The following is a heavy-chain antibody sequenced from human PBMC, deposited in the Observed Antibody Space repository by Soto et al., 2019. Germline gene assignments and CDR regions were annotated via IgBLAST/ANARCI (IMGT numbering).Heavy chain of an antibody. V-gene: IGHV4-30-2*01. CDR1: GGSISSGGYS. CDR2: IYHSGTT. CDR3: ARVPAP. Sequence: SETLSLTCAVSGGSISSGGYSWSWFRQPPGKGLEWIGYIYHSGTTYYNPSLKSRVTISVDRSKNQFSLKLSSVTAADTAVYYCARVPAPGGKETLVTV. J-gene: IGHJ4*02.